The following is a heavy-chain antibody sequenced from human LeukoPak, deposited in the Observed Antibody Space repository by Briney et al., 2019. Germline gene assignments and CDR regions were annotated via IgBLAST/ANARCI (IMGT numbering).Heavy chain of an antibody. Sequence: SETLSLTCAVYGGYLRGYYWSWIRQPPGKGLEWSGEINHSGSTDYNPSLKSRVTISVDTSKNQFSLKLSSVTAADTAVYYCARGLLGTYYGGASYYFGMDVWGQGTTVTVSS. CDR2: INHSGST. CDR1: GGYLRGYY. J-gene: IGHJ6*02. V-gene: IGHV4-34*01. D-gene: IGHD1-26*01. CDR3: ARGLLGTYYGGASYYFGMDV.